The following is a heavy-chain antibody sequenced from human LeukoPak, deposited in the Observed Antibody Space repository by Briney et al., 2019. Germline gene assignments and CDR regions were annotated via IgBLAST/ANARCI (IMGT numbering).Heavy chain of an antibody. CDR1: GFSFSSYS. CDR2: ISSSSSYI. J-gene: IGHJ6*03. CDR3: ARGWGGGSSWYEAIHWLEKDNYYYYMDV. V-gene: IGHV3-21*01. D-gene: IGHD6-13*01. Sequence: GGSLRLSCAASGFSFSSYSMNWVRQAPGKGLEWVSSISSSSSYIYYADSVRGRFTISRDNAKNSLYLQMNSLRAEDTAVYYCARGWGGGSSWYEAIHWLEKDNYYYYMDVWGKGTTVTVSS.